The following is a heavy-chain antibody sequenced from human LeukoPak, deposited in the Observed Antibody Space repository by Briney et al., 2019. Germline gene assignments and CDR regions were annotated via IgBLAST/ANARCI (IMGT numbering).Heavy chain of an antibody. CDR1: GFTFSIYA. CDR3: ARAVVGKEDLDY. D-gene: IGHD6-19*01. Sequence: GGSLRLSCAASGFTFSIYAIHWVRQAPGKGLEWVAVISHDGSTTYYADSVKGRFTISRDNSKNTLYLQMDTLGAEDTAVYYCARAVVGKEDLDYWGQGTLVTVSS. V-gene: IGHV3-30*04. J-gene: IGHJ4*02. CDR2: ISHDGSTT.